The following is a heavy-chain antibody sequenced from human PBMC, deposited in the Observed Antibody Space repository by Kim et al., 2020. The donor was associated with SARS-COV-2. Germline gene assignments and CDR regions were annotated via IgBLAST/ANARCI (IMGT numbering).Heavy chain of an antibody. V-gene: IGHV1-2*04. Sequence: ASVKVSCKASGYTFTGYYMHWVRQAPGQGLEWMGWINPNSGGTNYAQKFQGWVTMTRDTSISTAYMELSRLRSDDTAVYYCARDLSYYYGSGSGMDVWGQGTTVTVSS. CDR3: ARDLSYYYGSGSGMDV. J-gene: IGHJ6*02. CDR2: INPNSGGT. CDR1: GYTFTGYY. D-gene: IGHD3-10*01.